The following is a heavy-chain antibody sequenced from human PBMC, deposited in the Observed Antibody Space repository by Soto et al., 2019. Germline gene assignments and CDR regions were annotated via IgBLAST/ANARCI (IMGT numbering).Heavy chain of an antibody. CDR2: INPSGGST. CDR3: ARDGGDPTGRNWFDP. J-gene: IGHJ5*02. Sequence: ASVKVSCKASGYTFTSYYMHWVRQAPGQGLEWMGIINPSGGSTSYAQKFQGRVTMTRDTSTSTVYMELSSLRSGDTAVYYCARDGGDPTGRNWFDPWGQGTLVTISS. CDR1: GYTFTSYY. V-gene: IGHV1-46*01. D-gene: IGHD3-16*01.